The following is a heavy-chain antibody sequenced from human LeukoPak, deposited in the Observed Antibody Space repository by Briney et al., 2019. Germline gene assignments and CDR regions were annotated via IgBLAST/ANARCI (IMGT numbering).Heavy chain of an antibody. J-gene: IGHJ4*02. Sequence: GGSLRLSCAASGFTFSSFSMNWVRQAPGKGLEWISYIASSSSSMYYADSVKGRFTISRDNAKNSLYLQMNRLTAEDTAVYYCARVIGSYGDSAYWGQGTLVTVSS. V-gene: IGHV3-48*04. CDR1: GFTFSSFS. CDR2: IASSSSSM. CDR3: ARVIGSYGDSAY. D-gene: IGHD4-17*01.